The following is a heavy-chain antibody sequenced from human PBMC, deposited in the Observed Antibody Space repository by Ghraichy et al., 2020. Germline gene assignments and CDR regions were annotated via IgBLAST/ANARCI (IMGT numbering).Heavy chain of an antibody. CDR1: GFTFSNAW. D-gene: IGHD3-22*01. V-gene: IGHV3-15*01. J-gene: IGHJ4*02. CDR2: IKSKTDGGTT. CDR3: TTAKITMIVVGLYYFDY. Sequence: GGSLRLSCAASGFTFSNAWMSWVRQAPGKGLEWVGRIKSKTDGGTTDYAAPVKGRFTISRDDSKNTLYLQMNSLKTEDTAVYYCTTAKITMIVVGLYYFDYWGQGTLVTVSS.